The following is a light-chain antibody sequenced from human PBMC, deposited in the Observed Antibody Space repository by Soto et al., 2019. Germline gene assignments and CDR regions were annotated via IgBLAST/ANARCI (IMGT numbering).Light chain of an antibody. Sequence: IQLTPSPSFLSASFENIVTITCRASQGIGSYLAWYQQKPGKAPRLLIYAASTLQSGVPSRFSGSGSGTEFTLTINSLQPDDFATYYCQQYNTFSGTFGQGTKVDIK. CDR2: AAS. CDR3: QQYNTFSGT. V-gene: IGKV1-9*01. CDR1: QGIGSY. J-gene: IGKJ1*01.